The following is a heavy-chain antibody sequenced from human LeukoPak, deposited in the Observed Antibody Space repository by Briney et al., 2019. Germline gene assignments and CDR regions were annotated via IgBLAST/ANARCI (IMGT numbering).Heavy chain of an antibody. Sequence: GGSLRLSCAASGFTFSSYAMHWVRQAPGKGLEYVSAISSNGGSTYYANSVKGRFTISRDNSKNTLYLQMGSLRAEDTAVYYCARGTMVRGVIISPTAPLYGMDVWGQGTTVTVSS. V-gene: IGHV3-64*01. CDR2: ISSNGGST. CDR1: GFTFSSYA. J-gene: IGHJ6*02. D-gene: IGHD3-10*01. CDR3: ARGTMVRGVIISPTAPLYGMDV.